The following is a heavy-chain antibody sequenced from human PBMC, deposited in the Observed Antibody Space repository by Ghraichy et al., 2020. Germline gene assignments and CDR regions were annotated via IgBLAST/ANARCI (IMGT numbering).Heavy chain of an antibody. CDR2: ISDSGST. D-gene: IGHD4-11*01. CDR3: AGEAVTITRTGGRDYYSNHGMAV. J-gene: IGHJ6*02. V-gene: IGHV4-59*01. Sequence: GSLRLSCTVSGGSISPYYWNWIRQPPGKGLEWIGYISDSGSTNYNPSLRSRVTISVDTSRNQFSLKLSSVIAADTAVYYCAGEAVTITRTGGRDYYSNHGMAVWGQGTTVTVSS. CDR1: GGSISPYY.